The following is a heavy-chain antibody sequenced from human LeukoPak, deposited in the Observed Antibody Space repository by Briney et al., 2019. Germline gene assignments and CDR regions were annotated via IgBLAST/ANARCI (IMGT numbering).Heavy chain of an antibody. D-gene: IGHD3-22*01. V-gene: IGHV4-39*01. CDR3: ARREYYYDSRGYLPPDYFDY. CDR2: IYYSGST. Sequence: EPSETLSLTCTVSGGSISSSSYYWGWVRQPPGKGLEWIGSIYYSGSTYYNPSLKSRVTISVDTSKNQFSLKLSSVTAADTAVYYCARREYYYDSRGYLPPDYFDYWGQGTLVTVSS. CDR1: GGSISSSSYY. J-gene: IGHJ4*02.